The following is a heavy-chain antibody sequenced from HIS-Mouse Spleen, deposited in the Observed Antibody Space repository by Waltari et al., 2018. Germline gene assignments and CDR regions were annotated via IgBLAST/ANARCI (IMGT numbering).Heavy chain of an antibody. D-gene: IGHD6-13*01. V-gene: IGHV4-39*07. CDR1: GFSLSTSGMC. Sequence: ESGPALVKPTQTLTLTCTFSGFSLSTSGMCVSWIRQPPGKALEWIGSIDYSGSTYYNPSLKSRVTISVDTSKNQFSLKLSSVTAADTAVYYCAREIPYSSSWYDWYFDLWGRGTLVTVSS. J-gene: IGHJ2*01. CDR3: AREIPYSSSWYDWYFDL. CDR2: IDYSGST.